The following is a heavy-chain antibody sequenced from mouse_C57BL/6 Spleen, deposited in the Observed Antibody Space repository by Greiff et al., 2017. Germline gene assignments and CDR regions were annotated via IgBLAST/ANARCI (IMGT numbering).Heavy chain of an antibody. V-gene: IGHV1-22*01. CDR2: INPNNGGT. D-gene: IGHD2-4*01. Sequence: VQLKQSGPELVKPGASVKMSCKASGYTFTDYNMHWVKQSHGKSLEWIGYINPNNGGTSYNQKFKGKATLTVNKSSSTAYMELRSLTSEDSAVYYCAREENYYDYGGAMDYWGQGTSVTVSS. J-gene: IGHJ4*01. CDR1: GYTFTDYN. CDR3: AREENYYDYGGAMDY.